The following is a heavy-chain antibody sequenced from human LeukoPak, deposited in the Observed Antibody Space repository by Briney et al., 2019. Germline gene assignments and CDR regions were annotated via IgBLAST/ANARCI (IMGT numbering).Heavy chain of an antibody. V-gene: IGHV1-69*13. CDR1: GGTFSSYA. CDR2: IIPIFGTA. CDR3: ARENGYDRDRELTL. J-gene: IGHJ4*02. Sequence: SVTVSFTASGGTFSSYAISWVRQAPGQGLEWMGGIIPIFGTANYAQKFQGRVTITADESTSTAYMELSSQRSEDTAVYYCARENGYDRDRELTLWGQGTLVTVSS. D-gene: IGHD5-12*01.